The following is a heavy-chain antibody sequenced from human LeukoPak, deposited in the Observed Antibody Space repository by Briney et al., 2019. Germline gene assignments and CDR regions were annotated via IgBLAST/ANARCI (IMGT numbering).Heavy chain of an antibody. J-gene: IGHJ6*03. CDR2: IYTSGST. Sequence: SETLSLTCTVSGGSISSGSHYWSWVRQPAGKGLEWIGRIYTSGSTNYNPSLKSRVTISVDTSKNQFSLKLSSVTAADTAVYYCAREAARRRGVYYYYYMDVWGKGTTVTVSS. CDR1: GGSISSGSHY. D-gene: IGHD6-6*01. CDR3: AREAARRRGVYYYYYMDV. V-gene: IGHV4-61*02.